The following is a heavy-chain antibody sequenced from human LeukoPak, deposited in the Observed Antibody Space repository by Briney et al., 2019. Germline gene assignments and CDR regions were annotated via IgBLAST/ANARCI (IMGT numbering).Heavy chain of an antibody. CDR2: IYYSGST. CDR1: GGSISSYY. J-gene: IGHJ3*02. CDR3: ARDKPPGDAFDI. V-gene: IGHV4-59*01. D-gene: IGHD1-14*01. Sequence: SETLSLTCTVSGGSISSYYWRWIRQPPGKGLEWIGYIYYSGSTNYNPSLKSRVTISVDTSKNQFSLKLSSVTAADTVVYYCARDKPPGDAFDIWGQGTMVTVSS.